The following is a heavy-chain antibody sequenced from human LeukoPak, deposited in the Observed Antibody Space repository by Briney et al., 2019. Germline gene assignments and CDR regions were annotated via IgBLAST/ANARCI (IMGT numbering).Heavy chain of an antibody. Sequence: SETLSLTCTVSGGSISSSSYYWGWIRQPPGEGLEWIGSIYYSGTTYYNPSLKSRVTISVDTSKNQFSLILSSVTAADTAVYYCARLGSAAGGSRYFDYWGQGTLVTVSS. V-gene: IGHV4-39*01. CDR2: IYYSGTT. CDR1: GGSISSSSYY. J-gene: IGHJ4*02. D-gene: IGHD6-13*01. CDR3: ARLGSAAGGSRYFDY.